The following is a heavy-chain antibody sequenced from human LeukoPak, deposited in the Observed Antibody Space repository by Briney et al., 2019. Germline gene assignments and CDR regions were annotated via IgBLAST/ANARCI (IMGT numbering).Heavy chain of an antibody. Sequence: PSETLSLTCAVSGYSISSGYYWGWIRQPPGKGLEWIGSIYHSGSTYYNPSLKSRVTISVDTSKNQFSLKLSSVTAADTAVYYCARHDCSGGGSCYHIDYWGQGTLVTVSS. CDR3: ARHDCSGGGSCYHIDY. V-gene: IGHV4-38-2*01. CDR2: IYHSGST. CDR1: GYSISSGYY. D-gene: IGHD2-15*01. J-gene: IGHJ4*02.